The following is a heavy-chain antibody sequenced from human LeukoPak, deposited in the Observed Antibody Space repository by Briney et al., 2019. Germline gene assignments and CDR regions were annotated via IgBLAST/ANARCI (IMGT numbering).Heavy chain of an antibody. V-gene: IGHV1-46*01. J-gene: IGHJ4*02. D-gene: IGHD1-1*01. Sequence: ASVKVSCKTSGYSFTCYHMHWLRQAPGQGLEWVGILKSSGDTTVYAQKFQGRVTVTRDTSTSTVYMELSSLSSEDTAVYYCAREDPHTYNFDFWGPGTLVTVSS. CDR3: AREDPHTYNFDF. CDR2: LKSSGDTT. CDR1: GYSFTCYH.